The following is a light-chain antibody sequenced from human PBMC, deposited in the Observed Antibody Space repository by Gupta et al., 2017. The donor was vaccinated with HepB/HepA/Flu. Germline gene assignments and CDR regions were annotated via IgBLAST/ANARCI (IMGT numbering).Light chain of an antibody. J-gene: IGKJ2*04. CDR3: QQYYSTMCS. V-gene: IGKV4-1*01. CDR1: QSVLYRSNNKNY. Sequence: DIVMTQSPDSLAVSLGERATLNCKSSQSVLYRSNNKNYLAWYQQKPGQPPKLLIYWASTRESGVPDRFSGSGSGTDFTLTISSLQAEDVAVYYCQQYYSTMCSFGQGTKLEIK. CDR2: WAS.